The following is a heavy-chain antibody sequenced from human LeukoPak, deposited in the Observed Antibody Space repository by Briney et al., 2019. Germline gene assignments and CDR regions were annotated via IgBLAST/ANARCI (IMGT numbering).Heavy chain of an antibody. CDR2: IYYSGST. CDR3: ARGSRSFGVVIMPFDY. V-gene: IGHV4-39*07. CDR1: GGSISSSSYY. D-gene: IGHD3-3*01. J-gene: IGHJ4*02. Sequence: SETLSLTCTVSGGSISSSSYYWGWIRQPPGKGLEWIGSIYYSGSTYYNPSLKSRLTISVDTSKNQFSLKLSSMTAADTAVYYCARGSRSFGVVIMPFDYWGQGTLVTVSS.